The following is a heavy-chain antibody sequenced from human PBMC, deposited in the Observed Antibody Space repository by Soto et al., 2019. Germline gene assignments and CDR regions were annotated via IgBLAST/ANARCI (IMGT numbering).Heavy chain of an antibody. CDR2: IKSKTDGGTT. CDR1: GFTFSNAW. Sequence: GGSLRLSCAASGFTFSNAWMSWVRQAPGKGLEWVGRIKSKTDGGTTDYAAPVKGRFTISRDDSKNTLYLQMNSLKTEDTAVYYCTTDYDFWRGTDYWGQGTLVTVSS. D-gene: IGHD3-3*01. J-gene: IGHJ4*02. V-gene: IGHV3-15*01. CDR3: TTDYDFWRGTDY.